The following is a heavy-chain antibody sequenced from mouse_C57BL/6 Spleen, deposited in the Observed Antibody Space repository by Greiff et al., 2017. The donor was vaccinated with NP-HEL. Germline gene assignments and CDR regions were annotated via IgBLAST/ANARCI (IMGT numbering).Heavy chain of an antibody. V-gene: IGHV2-2*01. CDR3: ARRGGNHEDYWYFDV. D-gene: IGHD2-1*01. CDR2: IWSGGST. CDR1: GFSLTSYG. Sequence: VKLMESGPGLVQPSQSLSITCTVSGFSLTSYGVHWVRQSPGKGLEWLGVIWSGGSTDYNAAFISRLSISKDKSKSQVFFKMNRLQADDTAIYYCARRGGNHEDYWYFDVWGTGTTVTVSS. J-gene: IGHJ1*03.